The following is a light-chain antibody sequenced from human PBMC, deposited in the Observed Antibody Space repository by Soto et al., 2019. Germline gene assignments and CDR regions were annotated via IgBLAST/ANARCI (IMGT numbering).Light chain of an antibody. CDR1: QSLRSRY. J-gene: IGKJ1*01. CDR2: GVS. CDR3: QQYDTSPRT. V-gene: IGKV3-20*01. Sequence: DTELTQSQGTLSLSPGEGATLSCRASQSLRSRYLAWYQQKPGQAPRLLIYGVSTRATGIPDRFSGSGSGTDFTLTISRLEPEDFAVYYCQQYDTSPRTFCQGTKV.